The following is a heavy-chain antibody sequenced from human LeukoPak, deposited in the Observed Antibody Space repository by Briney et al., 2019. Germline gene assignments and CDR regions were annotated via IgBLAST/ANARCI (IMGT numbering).Heavy chain of an antibody. J-gene: IGHJ4*02. V-gene: IGHV3-21*01. Sequence: GGSLRLSCAASGFTFSSYGMNWVRQAPGKGLEWVSSISSSSSSIYYADSVKGRFTISRDNAENSLYLQMNSLRAEDTAVYYCARVPYGSGSYYLDYWGQGTLVTVSS. CDR2: ISSSSSSI. CDR1: GFTFSSYG. CDR3: ARVPYGSGSYYLDY. D-gene: IGHD3-10*01.